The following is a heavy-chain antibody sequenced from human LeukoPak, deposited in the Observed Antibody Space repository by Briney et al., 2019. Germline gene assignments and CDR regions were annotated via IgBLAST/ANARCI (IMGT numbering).Heavy chain of an antibody. V-gene: IGHV3-23*01. D-gene: IGHD2-2*01. J-gene: IGHJ4*02. CDR2: ISGSGGST. Sequence: GGSLRLSCAASGFTFSNYAMSWVRQAPGKGLEWVSAISGSGGSTYYADSVKGRFTISRDNSKNTLYLQMNSLRAEDTAVYYCAKEGCSSTSCYVGVDYWGQGTLVTVSS. CDR1: GFTFSNYA. CDR3: AKEGCSSTSCYVGVDY.